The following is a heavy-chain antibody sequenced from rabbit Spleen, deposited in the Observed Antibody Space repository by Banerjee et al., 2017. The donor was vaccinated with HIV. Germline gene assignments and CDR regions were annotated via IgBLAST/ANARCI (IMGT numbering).Heavy chain of an antibody. CDR2: IYAGSNDHT. Sequence: QSLEESGGDLVKPGASLTLTCTASGFSFSSGYYMCWVRQAPGKGLEWIACIYAGSNDHTYYASWAKGRFTISKTSSTTVTLQMTSLTAADTATYFCARLGHADYPYSYGLKLWGQGTLVTVS. V-gene: IGHV1S40*01. CDR1: GFSFSSGYY. CDR3: ARLGHADYPYSYGLKL. D-gene: IGHD6-1*01. J-gene: IGHJ3*01.